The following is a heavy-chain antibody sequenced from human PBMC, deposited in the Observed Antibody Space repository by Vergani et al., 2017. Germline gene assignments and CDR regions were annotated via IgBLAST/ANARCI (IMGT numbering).Heavy chain of an antibody. Sequence: QVQLVESGGGLVKPGGSLRLSCAASGFTFSDYYMRWIRQAPGKGLEWVSYISSSSSYTNYADSVKGRFTISRDNAKNSLYLQMNSLRAEDTAVYYCARGGWNDFWSGYHFDYWGQGTLVTVSS. V-gene: IGHV3-11*06. J-gene: IGHJ4*02. D-gene: IGHD3-3*01. CDR3: ARGGWNDFWSGYHFDY. CDR1: GFTFSDYY. CDR2: ISSSSSYT.